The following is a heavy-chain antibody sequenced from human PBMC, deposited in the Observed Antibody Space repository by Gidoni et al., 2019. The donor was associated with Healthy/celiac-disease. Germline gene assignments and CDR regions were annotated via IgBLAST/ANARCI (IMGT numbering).Heavy chain of an antibody. CDR2: IYYSGST. J-gene: IGHJ4*02. CDR3: ARHISSGGGYSYGPDIDY. Sequence: QLQLQESGPGLVKPSETLSLTCTFSGGSIRSSRYYGGWIRQPPGKGLEWIGSIYYSGSTYYNPSLKSRVTISVDTSKNQFSLKLSSVTAADTAVYYCARHISSGGGYSYGPDIDYWGQGTLVTVSS. D-gene: IGHD5-18*01. CDR1: GGSIRSSRYY. V-gene: IGHV4-39*01.